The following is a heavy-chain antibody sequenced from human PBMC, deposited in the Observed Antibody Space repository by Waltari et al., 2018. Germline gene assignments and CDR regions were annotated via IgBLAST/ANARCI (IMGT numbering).Heavy chain of an antibody. CDR2: INHSGST. Sequence: QVQLQQWGAGLLKPSETLSLTCAVYGGSFSGYYWSWIRQPPGKGLEWIEEINHSGSTNYNPSLKSRVTISVDTSKNQFSLKLSSVTAADTAVYYCARRAGDVATTLYYFDYWGQGTLVTVSS. D-gene: IGHD5-12*01. J-gene: IGHJ4*02. CDR1: GGSFSGYY. CDR3: ARRAGDVATTLYYFDY. V-gene: IGHV4-34*01.